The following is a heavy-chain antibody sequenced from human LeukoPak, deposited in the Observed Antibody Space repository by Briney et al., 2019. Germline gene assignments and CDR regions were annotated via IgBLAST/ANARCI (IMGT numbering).Heavy chain of an antibody. CDR2: VRDGDAGT. J-gene: IGHJ4*02. Sequence: GGSLRLSCAASGFTFSSYAMSWVRQAPGKGLEWVSAVRDGDAGTSYADSVKGRFTISRDNSKNTLYLQMNSLRADDTAVYYCAKNRGGSYYSGSDYWGQGTLVTVSS. CDR3: AKNRGGSYYSGSDY. V-gene: IGHV3-23*01. D-gene: IGHD1-26*01. CDR1: GFTFSSYA.